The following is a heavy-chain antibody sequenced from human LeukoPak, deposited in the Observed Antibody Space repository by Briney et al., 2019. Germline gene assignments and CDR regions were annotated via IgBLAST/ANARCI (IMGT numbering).Heavy chain of an antibody. CDR1: GGSITGYY. CDR2: IHYTGAT. J-gene: IGHJ4*02. Sequence: SETLSLTCAVYGGSITGYYWSWIRETPGRGLEWVGEIHYTGATSYNPSLKSRATISTDTSKNQFSLRLSSVTAADTAVYYCARGNILTGYCFDFWGQGALVTVSS. CDR3: ARGNILTGYCFDF. V-gene: IGHV4-34*01. D-gene: IGHD3-9*01.